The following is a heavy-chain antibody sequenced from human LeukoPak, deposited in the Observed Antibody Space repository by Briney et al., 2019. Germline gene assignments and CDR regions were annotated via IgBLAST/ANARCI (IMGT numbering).Heavy chain of an antibody. J-gene: IGHJ5*02. Sequence: ASVKVSCKASGGTFSSYAISWVRQAPGQGLEWMGGIIPIFGTANYAQKFQGRVTITTDESTSTAYMELSSLRSEDTAVYYCARAGGYYPTDWFDPWGQGTLATVSS. D-gene: IGHD3-22*01. CDR2: IIPIFGTA. V-gene: IGHV1-69*05. CDR3: ARAGGYYPTDWFDP. CDR1: GGTFSSYA.